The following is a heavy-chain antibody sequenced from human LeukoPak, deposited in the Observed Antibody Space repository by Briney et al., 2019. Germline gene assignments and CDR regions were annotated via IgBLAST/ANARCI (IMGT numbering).Heavy chain of an antibody. V-gene: IGHV4-39*01. CDR2: IYYSGRT. CDR3: ARQAVAGPHFDY. J-gene: IGHJ4*02. D-gene: IGHD6-19*01. CDR1: GVSISRRSFY. Sequence: TSETLSLTCPVSGVSISRRSFYWGWIRQPPGKGLEWLGSIYYSGRTNYNPSLKSRVTMAVDPSKNHFSLNLTTVTAADTAVYYCARQAVAGPHFDYWGQGALVTVSS.